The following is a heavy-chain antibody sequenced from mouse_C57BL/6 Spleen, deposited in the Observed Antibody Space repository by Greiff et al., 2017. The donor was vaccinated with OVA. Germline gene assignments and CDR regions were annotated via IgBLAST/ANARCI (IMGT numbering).Heavy chain of an antibody. Sequence: VKLQESGPELVKPGASVKISCKASGYAFSSSWMNWVKQRPGKGLEWIGRIYPGDGDTNYNGKFKGKATLTADKSSSTAYMQLSSLTSEDYAVSFCARPSYPLRYWGHGTTLTVSP. J-gene: IGHJ2*01. D-gene: IGHD2-10*01. CDR2: IYPGDGDT. CDR3: ARPSYPLRY. V-gene: IGHV1-82*01. CDR1: GYAFSSSW.